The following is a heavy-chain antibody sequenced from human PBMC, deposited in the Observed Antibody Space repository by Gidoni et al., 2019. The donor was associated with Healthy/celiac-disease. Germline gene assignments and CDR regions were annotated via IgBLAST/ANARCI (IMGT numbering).Heavy chain of an antibody. CDR2: IYDSGST. J-gene: IGHJ4*02. CDR1: GGSISRSSSY. CDR3: ARHVNDYGDYNHYFDY. D-gene: IGHD4-17*01. V-gene: IGHV4-39*01. Sequence: QLQLQESGPGLVKPSETLSLTCTVSGGSISRSSSYWGWIRQPPGKGLEWIGSIYDSGSTYYNPSLKSRVTISVDTSKNQFSLKLSSVTAADTAVYYCARHVNDYGDYNHYFDYWGQGTLVTVSS.